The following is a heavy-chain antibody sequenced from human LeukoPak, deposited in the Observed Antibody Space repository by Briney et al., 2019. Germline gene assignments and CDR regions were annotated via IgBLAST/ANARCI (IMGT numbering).Heavy chain of an antibody. CDR2: IYYSGST. D-gene: IGHD6-19*01. CDR3: ARPSIAVAGDDAFDI. CDR1: GGSISSNSYY. J-gene: IGHJ3*02. V-gene: IGHV4-39*01. Sequence: SETLSLTCTVSGGSISSNSYYWGWIRQPPGKGLEWIGSIYYSGSTYYNPSLKSRVTISVDTSKNQFSLKLSSVTAADTAVYYCARPSIAVAGDDAFDIWGQGTMVTVSS.